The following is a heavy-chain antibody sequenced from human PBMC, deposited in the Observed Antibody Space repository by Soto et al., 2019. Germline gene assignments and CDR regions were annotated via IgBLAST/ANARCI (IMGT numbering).Heavy chain of an antibody. J-gene: IGHJ3*02. Sequence: PSETLSLTCTVSGGSINNYYWNWIRQPPGKGLEWIGEMSHSGGTHFNPSLKSRVTISVDTSKNQFSLKMSSVTAADTALYYCARVERGTATTVVDAFDIWGPGTMVTV. CDR3: ARVERGTATTVVDAFDI. D-gene: IGHD1-1*01. V-gene: IGHV4-59*04. CDR2: MSHSGGT. CDR1: GGSINNYY.